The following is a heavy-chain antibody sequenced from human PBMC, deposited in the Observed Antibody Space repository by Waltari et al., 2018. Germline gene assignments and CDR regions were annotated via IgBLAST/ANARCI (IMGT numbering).Heavy chain of an antibody. Sequence: QVQLVESGGGLVKPGGSVRLSCAAVGFLFSDYYMNWIRQAPGKGLEWLSDISSSGNTIYSADSVKGRFTVSRDNAKNSLYLQMNSLRAEDTAVYYCATDPVDGVAGLDYWGQGTLVTVSS. CDR3: ATDPVDGVAGLDY. J-gene: IGHJ4*02. V-gene: IGHV3-11*04. CDR2: ISSSGNTI. D-gene: IGHD6-19*01. CDR1: GFLFSDYY.